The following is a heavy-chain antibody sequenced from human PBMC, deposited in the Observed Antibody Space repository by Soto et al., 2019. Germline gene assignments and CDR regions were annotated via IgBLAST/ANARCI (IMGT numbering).Heavy chain of an antibody. CDR3: AHLWVVEADDFDY. J-gene: IGHJ4*02. V-gene: IGHV3-7*03. D-gene: IGHD2-15*01. CDR2: INRDGSDS. Sequence: GWSLRLSCAASGFTFRNYWMTWVRQAPGKGLEWVANINRDGSDSYCVDSLKGRFTISRDNAKSSVYLQMNSLRAEDTAIYYCAHLWVVEADDFDYWGQGTLVTGSS. CDR1: GFTFRNYW.